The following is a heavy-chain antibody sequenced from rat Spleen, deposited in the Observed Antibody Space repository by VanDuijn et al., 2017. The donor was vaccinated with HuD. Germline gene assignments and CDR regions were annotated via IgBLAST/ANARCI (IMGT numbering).Heavy chain of an antibody. J-gene: IGHJ3*01. CDR2: INSAGRT. D-gene: IGHD1-6*01. Sequence: EVQLQESGPGLVKPSQSLSLTCSVTGYSITSNYRWNWIRKFPGNRLEWMGYINSAGRTHYNPSLKSGISITRDTSKNQFFLQLKSVTTEDTATYYCARSLLYTTGSFAYWGQGTLVTVSS. CDR3: ARSLLYTTGSFAY. V-gene: IGHV3-3*01. CDR1: GYSITSNYR.